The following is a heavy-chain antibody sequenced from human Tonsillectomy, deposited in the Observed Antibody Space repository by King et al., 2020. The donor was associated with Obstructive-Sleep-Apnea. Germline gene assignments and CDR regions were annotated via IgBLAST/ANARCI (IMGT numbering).Heavy chain of an antibody. D-gene: IGHD3-10*01. CDR2: FFYIGST. CDR3: ARHITMVRGVTGFDY. CDR1: VGSISIISYY. J-gene: IGHJ4*02. Sequence: QLQESGPGLVKPSETLPLTCPVSVGSISIISYYWGWFGKPPGRGRGWMGSFFYIGSTYYNPSLKSRVTISVEPSKNQFPLKLSSVTAADTAVYYCARHITMVRGVTGFDYWGQGTLVTVSS. V-gene: IGHV4-39*01.